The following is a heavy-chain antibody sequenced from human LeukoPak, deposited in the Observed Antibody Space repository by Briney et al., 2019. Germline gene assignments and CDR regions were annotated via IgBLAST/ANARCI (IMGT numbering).Heavy chain of an antibody. CDR3: AKDRGYSYGISEY. D-gene: IGHD5-18*01. CDR1: GFAFSTFA. J-gene: IGHJ4*02. V-gene: IGHV3-23*01. Sequence: GGSLRLSCVASGFAFSTFAMNWVRQAPGKGLEWVSTISETGRSTYYADSVKGQFTISRDNSKNTLYLQMNSLRAEDTAVYYCAKDRGYSYGISEYWGQGTLVTVSS. CDR2: ISETGRST.